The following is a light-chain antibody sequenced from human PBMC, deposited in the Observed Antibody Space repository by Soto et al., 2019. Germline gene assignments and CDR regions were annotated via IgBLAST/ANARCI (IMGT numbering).Light chain of an antibody. CDR2: EGN. CDR1: SSDVGSFDL. CDR3: SSCAGSTLLV. J-gene: IGLJ3*02. Sequence: QSALTQPASVSGSPGPSITISCTGTSSDVGSFDLVSWYQQHPGKAPKLLTYEGNKRPSGVSNRFSGSKSGNTASPPISGLHAHDGAYFYCSSCAGSTLLVFGEATKLTLL. V-gene: IGLV2-23*01.